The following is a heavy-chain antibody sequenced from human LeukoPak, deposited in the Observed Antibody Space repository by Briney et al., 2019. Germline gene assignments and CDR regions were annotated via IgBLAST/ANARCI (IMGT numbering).Heavy chain of an antibody. Sequence: GGSLRLSCAASGFTVSSNYMSWVRQAPGKGLEWVSVIYSGGSTYYADSVKGRFTISRDNSKNTLYLQMNSLRTEDTAVYYCAKDLYDSSGYDYYYYYGLDVWGQGTTVTVSS. J-gene: IGHJ6*02. CDR1: GFTVSSNY. V-gene: IGHV3-66*02. D-gene: IGHD3-22*01. CDR3: AKDLYDSSGYDYYYYYGLDV. CDR2: IYSGGST.